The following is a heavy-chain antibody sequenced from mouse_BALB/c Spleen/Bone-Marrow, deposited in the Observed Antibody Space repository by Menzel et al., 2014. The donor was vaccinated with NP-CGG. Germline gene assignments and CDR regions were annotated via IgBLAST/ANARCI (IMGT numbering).Heavy chain of an antibody. D-gene: IGHD1-1*01. CDR1: GYNFTSYW. V-gene: IGHV1-7*01. J-gene: IGHJ1*01. CDR3: AREYYGSSGYFDV. Sequence: QVQLQQSGAELAKPGASVKMSCKASGYNFTSYWMHWVKQRPGQGLEWIGYINPSTGYTEYNQKFKDKATLTADKSSSTAYTQLSSLTSEDSAVYYCAREYYGSSGYFDVWGAGTTVTVSS. CDR2: INPSTGYT.